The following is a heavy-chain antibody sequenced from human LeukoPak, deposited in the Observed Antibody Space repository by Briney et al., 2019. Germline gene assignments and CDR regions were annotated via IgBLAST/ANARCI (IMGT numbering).Heavy chain of an antibody. CDR3: ARYRPLWQLATSDAFDI. Sequence: GGPLRLSCAASGFTFSSYDMHWVRQATGKGLEWVSAIGTAGDTYYPGSVKGRFTISRENAKNSLYLQMNSLRAGDTAVYYCARYRPLWQLATSDAFDIWGQGTMVTVSS. V-gene: IGHV3-13*01. CDR1: GFTFSSYD. D-gene: IGHD6-13*01. J-gene: IGHJ3*02. CDR2: IGTAGDT.